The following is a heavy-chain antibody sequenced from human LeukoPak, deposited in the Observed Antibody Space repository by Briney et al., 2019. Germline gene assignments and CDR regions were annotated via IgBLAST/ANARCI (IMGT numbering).Heavy chain of an antibody. CDR2: IIPIFGTA. CDR3: AREGRYSSPLYYFDY. V-gene: IGHV1-69*05. Sequence: GGSLRLSCTASGFTFGDYAISWVRQAPGQGLEWMGGIIPIFGTANYAQKFQGRVTITTDESTSTAYMELSSLRSEDTAVYYCAREGRYSSPLYYFDYWGQGTLVTVSS. D-gene: IGHD6-13*01. J-gene: IGHJ4*02. CDR1: GFTFGDYA.